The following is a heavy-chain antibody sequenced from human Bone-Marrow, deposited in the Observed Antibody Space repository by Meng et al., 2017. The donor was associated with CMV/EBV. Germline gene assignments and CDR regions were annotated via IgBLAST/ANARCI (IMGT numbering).Heavy chain of an antibody. V-gene: IGHV4-39*07. J-gene: IGHJ4*02. D-gene: IGHD2-15*01. CDR2: IYHSGNI. CDR3: ARDRGYCSGDSCYGPFDY. Sequence: SETLSLTCTVSGDFISGAYYYWAWIRQPPGKGLEWIGEIYHSGNINYNPSLKSRVTISVDKSKNQFSLKLNSVTAADTAVYYCARDRGYCSGDSCYGPFDYWGQGTLVAVSS. CDR1: GDFISGAYYY.